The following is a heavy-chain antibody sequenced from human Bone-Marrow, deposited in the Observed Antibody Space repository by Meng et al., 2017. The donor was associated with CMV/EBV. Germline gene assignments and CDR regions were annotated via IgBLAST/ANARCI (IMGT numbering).Heavy chain of an antibody. J-gene: IGHJ4*02. Sequence: ASVKVSCKASRYTFTGYYMHWVRQAPGQGLEWMGWINPNSGGTNYAQKFQGRVNMTRDTSISTAYMELSRLRSDDTAVYYCARDPPKQGYCSSTSCPPWDYWGQGTLVPVSS. CDR3: ARDPPKQGYCSSTSCPPWDY. D-gene: IGHD2-2*01. CDR1: RYTFTGYY. CDR2: INPNSGGT. V-gene: IGHV1-2*02.